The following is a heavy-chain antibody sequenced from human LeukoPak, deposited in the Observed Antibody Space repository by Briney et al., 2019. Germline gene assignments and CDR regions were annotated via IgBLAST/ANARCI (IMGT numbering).Heavy chain of an antibody. CDR1: GGSISSYY. J-gene: IGHJ6*02. D-gene: IGHD2-2*02. CDR3: ARGCGTRCYMYYYGMDV. V-gene: IGHV4-59*12. Sequence: PSETLSLTCTVSGGSISSYYWSWIRQPPGKGLEWIGYIYYSGSTYYNPSLKSRVTISVDTSKNQFSLKLSSVTAADTAVYYCARGCGTRCYMYYYGMDVWGQGTTVTVSS. CDR2: IYYSGST.